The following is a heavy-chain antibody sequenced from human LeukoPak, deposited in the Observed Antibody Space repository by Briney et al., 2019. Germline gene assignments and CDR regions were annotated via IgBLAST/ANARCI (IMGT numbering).Heavy chain of an antibody. CDR1: GFSLSTERVG. D-gene: IGHD6-19*01. V-gene: IGHV2-5*01. CDR2: IYWNDDK. J-gene: IGHJ5*01. CDR3: AHRLTGWSFDS. Sequence: KESGPTLVRPTQTLTLTCTFSGFSLSTERVGVGWIRQPPGKPLEWLALIYWNDDKPYSPSLKSRLTITKDISKNQVVLTMTNMDPVDTATYYCAHRLTGWSFDSWGQGILVAVPS.